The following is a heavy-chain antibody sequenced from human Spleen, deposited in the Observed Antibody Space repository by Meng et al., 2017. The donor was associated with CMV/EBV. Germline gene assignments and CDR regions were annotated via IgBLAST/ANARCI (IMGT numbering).Heavy chain of an antibody. CDR3: ARGDYDFHP. Sequence: ASLKVSCKASGYTFTTYDINWVRQATGQGLEWMGWMNPNSGNTGYAQKFQGRVTITRNTSIRTAYMELSSLRSDDTAVYYCARGDYDFHPWGQGTLVTVSS. J-gene: IGHJ5*02. V-gene: IGHV1-8*03. CDR1: GYTFTTYD. CDR2: MNPNSGNT. D-gene: IGHD3-3*01.